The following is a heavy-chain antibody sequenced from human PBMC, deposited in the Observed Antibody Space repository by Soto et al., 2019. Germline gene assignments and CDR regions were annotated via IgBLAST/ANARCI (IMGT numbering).Heavy chain of an antibody. V-gene: IGHV3-33*08. CDR3: VRGDNWNDEASDY. CDR1: GFSFSDYW. Sequence: GGSMRLSCAASGFSFSDYWMHWVRQAPGKGLEWVAVIWSDGNNRYYADSVKGRFTISRDNSKNTVYLQMNSLRAEDTAVYYCVRGDNWNDEASDYWGQGTLVTVSS. D-gene: IGHD1-1*01. J-gene: IGHJ4*02. CDR2: IWSDGNNR.